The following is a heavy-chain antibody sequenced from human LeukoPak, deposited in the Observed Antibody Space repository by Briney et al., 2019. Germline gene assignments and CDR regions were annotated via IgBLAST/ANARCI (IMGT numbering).Heavy chain of an antibody. D-gene: IGHD2-15*01. CDR3: AKEGGYCSGGRCYWDAFDI. CDR1: GFTFSSYS. CDR2: IWYDGSKK. Sequence: PGGSLRLSCAASGFTFSSYSMHWVRQAPGKGLEWEAVIWYDGSKKYYADSVKGRFTISRDNSKNTLYLQMNSLRAEDTAVYYCAKEGGYCSGGRCYWDAFDIWGQGTMVTVSS. V-gene: IGHV3-33*06. J-gene: IGHJ3*02.